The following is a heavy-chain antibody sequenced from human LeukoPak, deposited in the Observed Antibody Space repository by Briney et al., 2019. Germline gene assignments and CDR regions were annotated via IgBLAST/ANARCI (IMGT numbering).Heavy chain of an antibody. Sequence: SENLSLTCTVSGGSVGSDNSYWNWIRQPAGKGLEWIGRIYADGSSTYNPSLKSRVTILVDTSKNQFSLRLSSMTAADTAVYYCARGYYYRTWGQGTLVTVSS. J-gene: IGHJ4*02. CDR3: ARGYYYRT. CDR2: IYADGSS. V-gene: IGHV4-61*02. CDR1: GGSVGSDNSY. D-gene: IGHD3-10*01.